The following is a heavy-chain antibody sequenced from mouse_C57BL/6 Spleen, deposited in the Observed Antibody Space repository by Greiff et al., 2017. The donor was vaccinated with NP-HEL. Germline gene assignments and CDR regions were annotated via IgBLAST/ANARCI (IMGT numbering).Heavy chain of an antibody. J-gene: IGHJ2*01. Sequence: EVQLQQSGPELVKPGASVKISCKASGYTFTDYYMNWVKQSHGKSLEWIGDINPNNGGTSYNQKFKGKATLTVDKSSSTAYMELRSLTSEDSAVYYCALYGSSYDWGQGTTLTVSS. CDR2: INPNNGGT. D-gene: IGHD1-1*01. CDR1: GYTFTDYY. CDR3: ALYGSSYD. V-gene: IGHV1-26*01.